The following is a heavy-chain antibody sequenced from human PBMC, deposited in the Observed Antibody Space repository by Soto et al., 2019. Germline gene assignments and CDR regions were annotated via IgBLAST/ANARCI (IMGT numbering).Heavy chain of an antibody. CDR3: ARESASSGVFT. V-gene: IGHV4-4*02. Sequence: SETLSLTCAVTGGSISSSHWWTWVRQPPGEGLEWVGEISRSGTTNYKPSLKSRVSISLDKSRNEFSLNLGSVTAADTAMYYCARESASSGVFTWGQGTMVTVSS. CDR2: ISRSGTT. D-gene: IGHD6-19*01. CDR1: GGSISSSHW. J-gene: IGHJ3*01.